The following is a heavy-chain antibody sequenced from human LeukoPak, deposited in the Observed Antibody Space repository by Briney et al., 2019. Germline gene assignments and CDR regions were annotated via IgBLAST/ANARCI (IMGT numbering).Heavy chain of an antibody. Sequence: ASVKVSCTASGYTFSIYGINWVRQAPGQGLEWMGWISAYNGNTNYAQKLQGRVTMTTDTSTGTAYMELRSLRSDDTAVYYCARVRSNWLIDYWGQGTLVTVSS. J-gene: IGHJ4*02. V-gene: IGHV1-18*01. CDR2: ISAYNGNT. D-gene: IGHD4-11*01. CDR3: ARVRSNWLIDY. CDR1: GYTFSIYG.